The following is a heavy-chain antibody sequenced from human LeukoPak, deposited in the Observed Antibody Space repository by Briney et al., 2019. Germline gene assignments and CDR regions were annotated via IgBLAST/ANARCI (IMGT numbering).Heavy chain of an antibody. V-gene: IGHV3-23*01. Sequence: GGSLRLSCAASGFTFSSYAMSWVRQVPGKGLEWVSAISGSGGSTYYADSVKGRFTISRDNSKNTLYLQMNSLRAEDTAVYYSAKDSQWLGGIVDYWGQGTLVTVSS. CDR2: ISGSGGST. D-gene: IGHD6-19*01. J-gene: IGHJ4*02. CDR1: GFTFSSYA. CDR3: AKDSQWLGGIVDY.